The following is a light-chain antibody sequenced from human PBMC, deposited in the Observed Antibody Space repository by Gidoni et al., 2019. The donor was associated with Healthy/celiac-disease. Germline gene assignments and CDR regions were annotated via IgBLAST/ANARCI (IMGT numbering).Light chain of an antibody. J-gene: IGKJ2*01. Sequence: EIVLTHSPGTLSLSPGERATLSCRASQSVSSSYLAWYQQKPGQAPRLLIYGASSRATGIPDRFSGSVSGTDFTLTISSLEPEDFAVYYCQQYGSSPPYTLGQGTKLEIK. CDR2: GAS. CDR3: QQYGSSPPYT. V-gene: IGKV3-20*01. CDR1: QSVSSSY.